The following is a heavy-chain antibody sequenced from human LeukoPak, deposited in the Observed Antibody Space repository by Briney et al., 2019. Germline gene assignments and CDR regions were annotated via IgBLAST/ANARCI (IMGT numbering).Heavy chain of an antibody. CDR2: FYTIGST. Sequence: SETLSLTCTVSGDSISRCYWSWIRQPAGKGLEWIGRFYTIGSTNYNPSLKSRVTMSLDTSKNQFSLTLNSVTAADTAVYYCARSAPSVTSYYFDSWGQGTLVTVSS. J-gene: IGHJ4*02. CDR1: GDSISRCY. V-gene: IGHV4-4*07. CDR3: ARSAPSVTSYYFDS. D-gene: IGHD4-17*01.